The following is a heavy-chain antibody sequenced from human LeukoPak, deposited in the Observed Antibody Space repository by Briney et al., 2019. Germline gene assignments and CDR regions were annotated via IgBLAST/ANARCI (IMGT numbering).Heavy chain of an antibody. CDR3: ARVGMITFGGVIDPYYYYYGMDV. D-gene: IGHD3-16*02. Sequence: PGGSLRLSCAASGFTFSSYAMHWVRQAPGKGLEWVAVISYDGSNKYYADSVKGRFTISRDNSKNTLYLQMNSLRAEDTAVYYCARVGMITFGGVIDPYYYYYGMDVWGQGSTVTVSS. CDR1: GFTFSSYA. V-gene: IGHV3-30-3*01. CDR2: ISYDGSNK. J-gene: IGHJ6*02.